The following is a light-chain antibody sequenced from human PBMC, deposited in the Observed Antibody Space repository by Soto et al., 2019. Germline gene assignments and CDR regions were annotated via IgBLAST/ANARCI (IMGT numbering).Light chain of an antibody. Sequence: QSALTQPASVSGSPGQSITISCTGTSNDIGIYNYVSWFQHHPGKAPKLIIYEVTNRPSGVSDRFSGSKSDNTASLTISGLQAEDEAEYYCSSYTISSTWVFGGGTKVTVL. CDR1: SNDIGIYNY. J-gene: IGLJ3*02. CDR3: SSYTISSTWV. V-gene: IGLV2-14*01. CDR2: EVT.